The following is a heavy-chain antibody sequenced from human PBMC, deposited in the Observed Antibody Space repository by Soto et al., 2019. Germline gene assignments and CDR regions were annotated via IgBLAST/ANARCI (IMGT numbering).Heavy chain of an antibody. J-gene: IGHJ6*02. D-gene: IGHD1-26*01. CDR2: INPSGGST. CDR1: GYTFTSYY. V-gene: IGHV1-46*01. Sequence: QVQLVQSGAEVKKPGASVKVSCKASGYTFTSYYMHWVRQAPGQGLEWMGIINPSGGSTSYAQKFQGRVTMTRDTSTSTVYRELSSLRAEDTAVYYCARDKGGAYPYYYCYGMDVWGQGATVTVSS. CDR3: ARDKGGAYPYYYCYGMDV.